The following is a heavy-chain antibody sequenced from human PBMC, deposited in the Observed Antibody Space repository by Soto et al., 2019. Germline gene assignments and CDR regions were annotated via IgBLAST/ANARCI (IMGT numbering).Heavy chain of an antibody. V-gene: IGHV4-59*01. CDR2: IYYSGST. Sequence: QVQLQESGPGLVKPSETLSLTCTVSGGSISSYYWSWIRQPPGKGLEWIGYIYYSGSTNYNPSLKRRVTISVDTSKNQFSLKLSSVTAADTAVYYCARALQRSSSSWYDYWGQGTLVTVSS. D-gene: IGHD6-13*01. J-gene: IGHJ4*02. CDR1: GGSISSYY. CDR3: ARALQRSSSSWYDY.